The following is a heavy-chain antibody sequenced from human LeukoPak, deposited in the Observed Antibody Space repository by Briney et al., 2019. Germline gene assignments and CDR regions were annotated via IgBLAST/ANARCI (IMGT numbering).Heavy chain of an antibody. J-gene: IGHJ4*02. CDR2: IKQDESEK. V-gene: IGHV3-7*01. Sequence: PGGSLRLSCAASGFTFSSYWMSWVRQAPGKGLEWVANIKQDESEKYYVDSLKGRFTISRDNGKNSLYLQMNSLRAEDTAVYYCARDKIEGPTKLDYWGQGILVTVSS. CDR1: GFTFSSYW. D-gene: IGHD1-1*01. CDR3: ARDKIEGPTKLDY.